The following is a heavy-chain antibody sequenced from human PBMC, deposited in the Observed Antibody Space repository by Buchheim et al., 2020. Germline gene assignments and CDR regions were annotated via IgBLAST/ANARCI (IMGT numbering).Heavy chain of an antibody. CDR2: ISGSGGTT. D-gene: IGHD2-15*01. Sequence: EVQLVESGGGLVQPGGSLRLSCAASGFTFYTYAMNWVRQAPGRGLEWISAISGSGGTTYRADSVKGRFTVSRDNSKNTRYLQMNSLRAEDTAIYYCAKDLRYCSGGTCHAYYYYGMDVWGQGTT. J-gene: IGHJ6*02. CDR1: GFTFYTYA. V-gene: IGHV3-23*04. CDR3: AKDLRYCSGGTCHAYYYYGMDV.